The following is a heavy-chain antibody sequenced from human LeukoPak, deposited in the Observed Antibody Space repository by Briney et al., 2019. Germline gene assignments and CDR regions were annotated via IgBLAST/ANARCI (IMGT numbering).Heavy chain of an antibody. CDR2: ISSTSSYI. J-gene: IGHJ4*02. CDR3: ARESPLATNFDY. CDR1: GFTFGDYT. V-gene: IGHV3-21*01. Sequence: PGGSLRLSCAASGFTFGDYTMNWVRQAPGKGPEWVSSISSTSSYIYYTDSVKGRFTISRDNAKNSLYLQMNSLRGEDTAVYYCARESPLATNFDYWGQETLVTVSS.